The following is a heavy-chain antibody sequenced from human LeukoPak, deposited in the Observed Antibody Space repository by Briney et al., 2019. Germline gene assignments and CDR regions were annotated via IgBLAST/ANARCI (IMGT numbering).Heavy chain of an antibody. CDR1: GGSFSGYY. V-gene: IGHV4-34*01. CDR2: INHSGST. J-gene: IGHJ4*02. CDR3: ARGQFNDY. Sequence: SETLSLTCAVYGGSFSGYYWSWIRQPPGKGLEWIGEINHSGSTNYNPSLKSRVTISVDTSKNQFSLKLSSVTAPDTAVYYCARGQFNDYWGQGTLVTVSS.